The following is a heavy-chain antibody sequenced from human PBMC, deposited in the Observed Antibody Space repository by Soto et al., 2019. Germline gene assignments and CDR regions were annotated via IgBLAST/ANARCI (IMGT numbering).Heavy chain of an antibody. CDR1: GASFSAYS. CDR3: ARVPPPAARRSSIAARLYRRFDP. J-gene: IGHJ5*02. D-gene: IGHD6-6*01. CDR2: INHRGST. Sequence: QVQLQQWGAGLLKPSETLSLTCAVYGASFSAYSWTWIRQPPGKGLEWIGEINHRGSTNYNSSLKSRVTISVDTSKNQFSLRLSSVTAADTAVYYCARVPPPAARRSSIAARLYRRFDPWGQGTLVAVSS. V-gene: IGHV4-34*01.